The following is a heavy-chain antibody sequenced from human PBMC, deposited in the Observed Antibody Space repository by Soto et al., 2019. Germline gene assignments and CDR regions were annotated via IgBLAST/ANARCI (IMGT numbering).Heavy chain of an antibody. J-gene: IGHJ3*02. CDR1: GFSFSDQY. Sequence: QVQLVESGGGLVKPGESLRLSCAASGFSFSDQYMSWMRQAPGKGLEWISYISNSGSIIFYADSVKGRFAISRDNAKNSLYLQMNSLRAEDTAVYYCAKGASMIVDIHAFDSWGRGTMVTVSS. D-gene: IGHD3-22*01. V-gene: IGHV3-11*01. CDR3: AKGASMIVDIHAFDS. CDR2: ISNSGSII.